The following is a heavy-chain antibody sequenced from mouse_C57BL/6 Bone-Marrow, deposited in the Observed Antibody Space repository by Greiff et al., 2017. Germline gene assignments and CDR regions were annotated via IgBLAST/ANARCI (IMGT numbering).Heavy chain of an antibody. CDR2: IYPGNSDT. V-gene: IGHV1-5*01. Sequence: VQLQQSGTVLARPGASVKMSCKTSGYTFTSYWMHWVKQRPGQGLEWIGAIYPGNSDTSYNQKFKGKAKLTAATSASTAYMELSSLTNEDSAVYYCTYYYGSRSRDFDVWGTRTTVTV. J-gene: IGHJ1*03. CDR1: GYTFTSYW. CDR3: TYYYGSRSRDFDV. D-gene: IGHD1-1*01.